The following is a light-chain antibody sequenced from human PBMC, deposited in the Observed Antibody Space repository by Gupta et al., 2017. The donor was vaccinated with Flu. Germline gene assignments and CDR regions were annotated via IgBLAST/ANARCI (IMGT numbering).Light chain of an antibody. Sequence: TSSDIGSYKYVSWYQQHPGKAPQLLIYDVTNRPSGVSTHFSGSKSGDTTSLTISGLQAEDEADYYCSSCTSSTTLVFGGGTRLTVL. CDR1: SSDIGSYKY. CDR3: SSCTSSTTLV. CDR2: DVT. V-gene: IGLV2-14*01. J-gene: IGLJ2*01.